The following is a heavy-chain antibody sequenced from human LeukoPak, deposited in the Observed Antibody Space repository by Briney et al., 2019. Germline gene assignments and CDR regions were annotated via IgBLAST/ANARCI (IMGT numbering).Heavy chain of an antibody. J-gene: IGHJ4*02. CDR1: GFTISSSA. D-gene: IGHD6-13*01. CDR2: SNGSGGGT. CDR3: AKSFGYSRSWFDN. V-gene: IGHV3-23*01. Sequence: PGGSLRLSCAASGFTISSSAMSWVRQAPGKGLEWVSGSNGSGGGTYYADSVKGRFTISRDNTKNTLYLQMNSLRVGDTALYYCAKSFGYSRSWFDNWGQGTLVTVSS.